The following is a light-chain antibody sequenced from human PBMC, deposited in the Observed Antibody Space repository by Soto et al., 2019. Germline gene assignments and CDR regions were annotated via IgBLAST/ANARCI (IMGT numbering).Light chain of an antibody. J-gene: IGKJ5*01. CDR3: QQRSNWPSIT. Sequence: EIVFTQSPATLSLSPGERATLSCSASQSVSSYLIWYQQKPGQAPRLLIYDVSNRATGIPARFSGSGSGTDFTLTISSLEPEDFAVYYCQQRSNWPSITFGQGTRLEIK. V-gene: IGKV3-11*01. CDR2: DVS. CDR1: QSVSSY.